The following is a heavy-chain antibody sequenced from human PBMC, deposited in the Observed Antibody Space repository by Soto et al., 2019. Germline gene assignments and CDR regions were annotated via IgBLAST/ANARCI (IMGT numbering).Heavy chain of an antibody. CDR1: GGTFSSYA. D-gene: IGHD3-22*01. J-gene: IGHJ4*02. V-gene: IGHV1-69*06. CDR2: IIPIFGTA. CDR3: ASPYYYDSSGYYSSNDYYFDY. Sequence: ASVKVSCKASGGTFSSYAISWVRQAPGQGLEWMGGIIPIFGTANYAQKFQGRVTITADKSTSTAYMELSSLRSEDTAVYYCASPYYYDSSGYYSSNDYYFDYWGQGTLVTVSS.